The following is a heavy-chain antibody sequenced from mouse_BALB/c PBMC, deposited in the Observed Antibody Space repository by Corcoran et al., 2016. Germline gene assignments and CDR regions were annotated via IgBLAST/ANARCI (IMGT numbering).Heavy chain of an antibody. Sequence: EVQLQQSGPELVKPGASMKISCKASGYSFTGYTMNWVKQSHGKNLEWIGLINHYNGGTSYNRKFKGKATLTLDKSSSTAYMELLSLTSEDSAVYYCARKDRDYDVFDYGGQGTTLTVSS. CDR2: INHYNGGT. CDR1: GYSFTGYT. V-gene: IGHV1-18*01. CDR3: ARKDRDYDVFDY. J-gene: IGHJ2*01. D-gene: IGHD2-4*01.